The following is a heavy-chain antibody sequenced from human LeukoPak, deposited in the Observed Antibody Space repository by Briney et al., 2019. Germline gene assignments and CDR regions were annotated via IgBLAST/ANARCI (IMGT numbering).Heavy chain of an antibody. J-gene: IGHJ4*02. D-gene: IGHD6-13*01. CDR3: ARRGPTWAAAGRKLDY. CDR2: INHSGST. CDR1: GGSFSGYY. V-gene: IGHV4-34*01. Sequence: SETLSLTCAVYGGSFSGYYWSWIRQPPGKGLEWIGEINHSGSTNYNPSLKSRVTISVDTSKNQFSLELSSVTAADTAVYYCARRGPTWAAAGRKLDYWGQGTLVTVSS.